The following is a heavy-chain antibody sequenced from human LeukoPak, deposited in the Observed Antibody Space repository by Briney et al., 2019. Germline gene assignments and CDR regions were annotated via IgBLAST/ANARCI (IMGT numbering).Heavy chain of an antibody. CDR3: AREPPYGGYADY. CDR1: GDSISRSTYY. J-gene: IGHJ4*02. D-gene: IGHD5-12*01. Sequence: PSETLSLTCTVSGDSISRSTYYWAWIRQPPGKGLEWIGSVYYGRSPYFNPSLESRATISVDTSKNHFSLKMSSVTAADTAVYYCAREPPYGGYADYWGQGTLVTVSS. CDR2: VYYGRSP. V-gene: IGHV4-39*02.